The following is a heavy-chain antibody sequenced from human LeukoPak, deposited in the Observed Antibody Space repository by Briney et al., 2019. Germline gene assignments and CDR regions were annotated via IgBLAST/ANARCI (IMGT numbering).Heavy chain of an antibody. CDR1: GFAFNTYA. CDR2: ISDTGTRT. D-gene: IGHD5-24*01. V-gene: IGHV3-23*01. CDR3: ARGDGYNDAEYLQH. J-gene: IGHJ1*01. Sequence: GGSLRLSCAASGFAFNTYALSWVRQAPGKGPEWVSGISDTGTRTYYADSVRGRFATSRDNSKSTLFLQMNSLRVEDTAVYYCARGDGYNDAEYLQHWGQGTLVTVS.